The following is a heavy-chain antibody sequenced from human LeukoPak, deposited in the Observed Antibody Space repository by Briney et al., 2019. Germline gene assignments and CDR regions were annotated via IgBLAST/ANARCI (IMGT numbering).Heavy chain of an antibody. CDR3: ARVAAWDSSGYLFDY. D-gene: IGHD3-22*01. Sequence: GGSLRLSCAASGFTFSNYWMHWVRQAPGKGPVWVSRINSDGSSTSYADSVKGRFTISRENAKNTLYLQMNSLRAEDTAVYYCARVAAWDSSGYLFDYWGQGTLVTVSS. J-gene: IGHJ4*02. CDR1: GFTFSNYW. V-gene: IGHV3-74*01. CDR2: INSDGSST.